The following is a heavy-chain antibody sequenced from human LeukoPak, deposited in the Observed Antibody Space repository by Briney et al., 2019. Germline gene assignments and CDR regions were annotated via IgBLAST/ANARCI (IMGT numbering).Heavy chain of an antibody. CDR1: GFTLSDYW. J-gene: IGHJ4*02. D-gene: IGHD5-12*01. CDR3: AKADSGYDPVDY. CDR2: INGDGSST. V-gene: IGHV3-74*01. Sequence: GGSLRLSCAASGFTLSDYWMHWVRQAPGKGLVWVARINGDGSSTTYVESVRGRFTISRDNSKNTLYLQMNSLRAEDTAVYYCAKADSGYDPVDYWGQGALVTVSS.